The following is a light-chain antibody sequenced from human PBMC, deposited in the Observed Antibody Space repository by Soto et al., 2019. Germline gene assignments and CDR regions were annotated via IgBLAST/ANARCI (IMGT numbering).Light chain of an antibody. CDR3: SSYTSSSTRV. V-gene: IGLV2-14*01. Sequence: LTQPASVSASPGQSITISCTGTSSDVGGYNYVSWYQQHPGKAPKLMIHEVSNRPSGVSNRFSGSKSGNTASLTISGLQAEDEADYYCSSYTSSSTRVFGTGTKVTVL. CDR2: EVS. J-gene: IGLJ1*01. CDR1: SSDVGGYNY.